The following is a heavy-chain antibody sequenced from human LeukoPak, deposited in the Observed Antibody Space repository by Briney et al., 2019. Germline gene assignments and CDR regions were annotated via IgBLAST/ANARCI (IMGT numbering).Heavy chain of an antibody. CDR3: AKEQGCSSTSCYYYYYYGRDV. D-gene: IGHD2-2*01. Sequence: GRSLRLSCAASGFTFDDYAMHWVRQAPGKGLEWVAGISWNGGSIGYADSVKGRFTISRDNAKNSLYLQMNSLRAEDTALYYCAKEQGCSSTSCYYYYYYGRDVWGQGTTVTVSS. J-gene: IGHJ6*02. V-gene: IGHV3-9*01. CDR1: GFTFDDYA. CDR2: ISWNGGSI.